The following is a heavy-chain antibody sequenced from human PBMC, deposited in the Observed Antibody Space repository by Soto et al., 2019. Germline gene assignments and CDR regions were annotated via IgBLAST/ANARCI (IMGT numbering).Heavy chain of an antibody. CDR1: GFTFSSYG. Sequence: GGSLRLSCAASGFTFSSYGMHWVRQAPGKGLEWVAVISYDGSNKYYADSVKGRFTISRDNSKNTLYLQMNSLRAEDTAVYYCAKNLIPYGSGSYYYFDYWGQGTLVTVSS. CDR3: AKNLIPYGSGSYYYFDY. D-gene: IGHD3-10*01. V-gene: IGHV3-30*18. CDR2: ISYDGSNK. J-gene: IGHJ4*02.